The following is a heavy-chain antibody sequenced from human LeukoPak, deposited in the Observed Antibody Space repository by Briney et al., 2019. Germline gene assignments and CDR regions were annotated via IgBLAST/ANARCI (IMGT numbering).Heavy chain of an antibody. CDR3: ARVRRTYYDFWSGYLGYFDY. D-gene: IGHD3-3*01. J-gene: IGHJ4*02. V-gene: IGHV4-34*01. Sequence: SETLSLTCAVYGGSFSGYYWSWIRQPPGKGLEWIGEINHSGSTNYNPSLKSRVTISVDTSKNQFPLKLSSVTAADTAVYYCARVRRTYYDFWSGYLGYFDYWGQGTLVTVSS. CDR1: GGSFSGYY. CDR2: INHSGST.